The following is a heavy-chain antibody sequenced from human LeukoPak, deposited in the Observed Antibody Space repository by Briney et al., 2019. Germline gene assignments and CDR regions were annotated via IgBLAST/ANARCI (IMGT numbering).Heavy chain of an antibody. D-gene: IGHD5-18*01. Sequence: ASVKVSCKASGYTLTDYYMHWVRQAPGQGLEWMGWINPKSRATNYAQNFQGRVTLTRDTSISTAYMELSSLRSDDTAVYYCARGVDTAVIPYYYYYMDVWGIGTTVTVSS. CDR2: INPKSRAT. J-gene: IGHJ6*03. CDR1: GYTLTDYY. CDR3: ARGVDTAVIPYYYYYMDV. V-gene: IGHV1-2*02.